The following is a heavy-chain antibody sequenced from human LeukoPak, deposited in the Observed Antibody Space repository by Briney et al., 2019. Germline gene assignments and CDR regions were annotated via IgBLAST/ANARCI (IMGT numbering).Heavy chain of an antibody. D-gene: IGHD2-8*02. J-gene: IGHJ4*02. CDR2: IYYSGST. CDR3: ARETPTGGLVDY. V-gene: IGHV4-30-4*08. CDR1: GGSISSGDYY. Sequence: SETLSLTCTVSGGSISSGDYYWSWIRQPPGKGLEWIGYIYYSGSTYYNPSLKSRVTISVDTSKNQFSLKLSSVTAADTAVYYCARETPTGGLVDYWGQGTLVTVSS.